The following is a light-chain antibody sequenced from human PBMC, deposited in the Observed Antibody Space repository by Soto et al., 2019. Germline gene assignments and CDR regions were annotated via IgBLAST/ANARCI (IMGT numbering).Light chain of an antibody. CDR3: GSITRSSTSV. J-gene: IGLJ1*01. CDR1: SSDVGGFEY. V-gene: IGLV2-14*01. CDR2: DVT. Sequence: QSVLSQPASVSGSPGQSITISCTGTSSDVGGFEYVSWYQHQPGKAPKLIIYDVTKQPSGVSNRFSGSKSGNTASLTISGIQAEDEGDYYCGSITRSSTSVFGAGTKVT.